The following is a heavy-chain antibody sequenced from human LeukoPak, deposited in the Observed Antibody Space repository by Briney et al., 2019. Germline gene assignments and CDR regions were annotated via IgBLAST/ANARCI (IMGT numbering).Heavy chain of an antibody. J-gene: IGHJ4*02. D-gene: IGHD6-13*01. V-gene: IGHV1-69*01. Sequence: SVKVSCKASGGTFSSYAISWVRQAPGQGLEWMGGIIPIFGTANYAQKFQGRVTITADESTSTAYMELSSLRSEDTAVYYCARDDSIAAAGLFWGQGTLVTVSS. CDR2: IIPIFGTA. CDR3: ARDDSIAAAGLF. CDR1: GGTFSSYA.